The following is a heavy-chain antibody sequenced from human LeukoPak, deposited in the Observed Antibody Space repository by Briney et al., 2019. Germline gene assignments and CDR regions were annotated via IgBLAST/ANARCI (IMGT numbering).Heavy chain of an antibody. D-gene: IGHD2-8*01. CDR1: GGSISSYY. J-gene: IGHJ4*02. CDR2: IYTSGST. CDR3: AREGIYCTNGVCYFDY. V-gene: IGHV4-4*07. Sequence: SETLSLTCTVSGGSISSYYWSWIRQPAGKGLEWIGRIYTSGSTNYNPSLKSRVTMSVDTSKNQFSLKLSSVTAADTAVYYCAREGIYCTNGVCYFDYWGQGTLVTVSS.